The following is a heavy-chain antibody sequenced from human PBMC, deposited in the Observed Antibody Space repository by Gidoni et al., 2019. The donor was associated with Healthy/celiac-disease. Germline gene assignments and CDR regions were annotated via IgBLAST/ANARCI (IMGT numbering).Heavy chain of an antibody. CDR2: ISAYNGNT. J-gene: IGHJ6*02. D-gene: IGHD6-13*01. CDR1: GYTFTSYG. CDR3: ARTKNSSSWKYYYGMDV. Sequence: FQLVQSGAEVKKPGASVKVSCKASGYTFTSYGISWVRQAPGQGLEWMGWISAYNGNTNYAQKLQGRVTMTTDTSTSTAYMELRSLRSDDTAVYYCARTKNSSSWKYYYGMDVWGQGTTVTVSS. V-gene: IGHV1-18*01.